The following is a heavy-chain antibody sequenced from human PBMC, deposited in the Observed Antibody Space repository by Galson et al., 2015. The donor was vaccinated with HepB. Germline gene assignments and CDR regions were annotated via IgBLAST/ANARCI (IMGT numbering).Heavy chain of an antibody. J-gene: IGHJ4*02. D-gene: IGHD6-19*01. CDR3: AREGAVEIDY. CDR2: ISSTGSTI. CDR1: GFIFSSSE. V-gene: IGHV3-48*03. Sequence: SLRLSCAASGFIFSSSEMNWVRQAPGKGLDWVSYISSTGSTIYYADSVKGRFTISRDNAKNSLYLQMNSLTAEDTAVYYCAREGAVEIDYWGQGTLVTVSS.